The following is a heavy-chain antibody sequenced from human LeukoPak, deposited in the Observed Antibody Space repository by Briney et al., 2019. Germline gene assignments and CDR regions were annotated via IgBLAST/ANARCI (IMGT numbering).Heavy chain of an antibody. J-gene: IGHJ4*02. Sequence: ASVKVSCKASGYTFTSYGISWVRQAPGQGLEWMGWISTYNANSNYAQKLQGSVTMTTDTSTSTAYMELRSLRSDDTAVYYCARARSNYGYWVYWGQGTLVTVSS. CDR2: ISTYNANS. CDR3: ARARSNYGYWVY. CDR1: GYTFTSYG. V-gene: IGHV1-18*01. D-gene: IGHD5-18*01.